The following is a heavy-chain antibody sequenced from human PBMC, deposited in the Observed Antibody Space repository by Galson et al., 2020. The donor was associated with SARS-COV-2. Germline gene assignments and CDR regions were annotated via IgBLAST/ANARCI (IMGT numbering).Heavy chain of an antibody. Sequence: GGSLRLSCAASGFTFSSYAMHWVRQAPGKGLEWVAVISYDGSKKYYADSVKGRFTISRDNSKNTLYLQMNSLRAEDTAVYYCARSGGGYHDAFDIWGQGTMVTVSS. CDR3: ARSGGGYHDAFDI. CDR1: GFTFSSYA. J-gene: IGHJ3*02. D-gene: IGHD3-16*01. CDR2: ISYDGSKK. V-gene: IGHV3-30*04.